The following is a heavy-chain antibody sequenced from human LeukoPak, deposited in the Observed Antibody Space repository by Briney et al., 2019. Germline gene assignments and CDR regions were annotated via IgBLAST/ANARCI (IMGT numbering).Heavy chain of an antibody. D-gene: IGHD6-6*01. V-gene: IGHV4-34*01. CDR2: INHSGNT. J-gene: IGHJ5*02. CDR3: ARDQYSSSSGWFDP. Sequence: SETLSLTCAVYGGSFSGYYWSWIRQPPGKGLEWIGEINHSGNTNYNPSLKSRVTISVDTSKNQFSLKLSSVTAADTAVYYCARDQYSSSSGWFDPWGRGTLVTVSS. CDR1: GGSFSGYY.